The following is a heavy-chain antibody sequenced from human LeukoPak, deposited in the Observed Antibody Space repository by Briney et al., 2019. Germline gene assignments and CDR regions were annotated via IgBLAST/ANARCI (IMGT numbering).Heavy chain of an antibody. D-gene: IGHD3-10*01. CDR1: GFTFSDYY. J-gene: IGHJ4*02. V-gene: IGHV3-11*01. CDR2: IGSSGSTI. Sequence: PGGSLRLSCAASGFTFSDYYMSWIRQAPGKGLEGISYIGSSGSTINYADSVKGRFTISRDNAKNSLYLQMNSLRAEDTAVYYCARDQLNFPYWGRGTLVTVSS. CDR3: ARDQLNFPY.